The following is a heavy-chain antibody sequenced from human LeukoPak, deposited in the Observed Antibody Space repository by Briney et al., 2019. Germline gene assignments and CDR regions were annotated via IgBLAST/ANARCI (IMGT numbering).Heavy chain of an antibody. CDR3: ASGSYYPTYFDY. CDR2: ISPIFGTA. CDR1: GGTFSSYA. J-gene: IGHJ4*02. D-gene: IGHD1-26*01. Sequence: SVKVSCKASGGTFSSYAISWVRQAPGQGLEWMGGISPIFGTANYAQKFQGRVTITTDESTSTAYMELSSLRSEDTAVYSCASGSYYPTYFDYWGQGTLVTVSS. V-gene: IGHV1-69*05.